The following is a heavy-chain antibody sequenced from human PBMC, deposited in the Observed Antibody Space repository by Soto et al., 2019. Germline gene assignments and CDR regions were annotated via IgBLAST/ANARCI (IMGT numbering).Heavy chain of an antibody. V-gene: IGHV1-8*01. CDR1: GYTFTSYD. CDR3: ARGPLGITIFGVSTYYYYGMDV. Sequence: ASVKFSCKASGYTFTSYDINWVRQATGQGLEWMGWMNPNSGNTGYAQKFQGRVTMTRNTSISTAYMELSSLRSEDTAVYYCARGPLGITIFGVSTYYYYGMDVWGQGTTVTVSS. D-gene: IGHD3-3*01. CDR2: MNPNSGNT. J-gene: IGHJ6*02.